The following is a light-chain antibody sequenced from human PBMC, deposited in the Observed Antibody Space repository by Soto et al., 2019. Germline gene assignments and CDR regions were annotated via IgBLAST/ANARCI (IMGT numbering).Light chain of an antibody. Sequence: DFQLTQSPSFLSASVGDRVTITCRASQGINSYLAWYQQKPGKVPKLLIYAASTLQSGVPSRFSGSGSGTEFTLTISSLQPEDFATYYCQQINSYPITFGQGTRLEIK. CDR1: QGINSY. V-gene: IGKV1-9*01. CDR3: QQINSYPIT. CDR2: AAS. J-gene: IGKJ5*01.